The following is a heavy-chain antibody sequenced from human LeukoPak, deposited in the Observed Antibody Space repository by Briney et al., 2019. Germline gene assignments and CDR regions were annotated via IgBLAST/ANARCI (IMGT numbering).Heavy chain of an antibody. Sequence: ASVKVSCKASGYSFNSYAINWVRQAPGQGLEWMGWINPNSGGTNYAQKFQGRVTMTRDTSISTAYMELSRLRSDDTAVYYCATTDTAMAGYWFDPWGQGTLVTVSS. V-gene: IGHV1-2*02. CDR3: ATTDTAMAGYWFDP. D-gene: IGHD5-18*01. CDR2: INPNSGGT. J-gene: IGHJ5*02. CDR1: GYSFNSYA.